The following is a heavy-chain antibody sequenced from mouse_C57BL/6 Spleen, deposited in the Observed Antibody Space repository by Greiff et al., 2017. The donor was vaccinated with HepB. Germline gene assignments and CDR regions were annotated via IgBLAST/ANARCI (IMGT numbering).Heavy chain of an antibody. J-gene: IGHJ2*01. V-gene: IGHV1-69*01. Sequence: VKLMESGAELVMPGASVKLSCKASGYTFTSYWMHWVKQRPGQGLEWIGEIDPSDSYTNYNQKFKGKSTLTVDKSSSTAYMQLSSLTSEDSAVYYCARCYYGSSYAFDYWGQGTTLTVSS. CDR1: GYTFTSYW. D-gene: IGHD1-1*01. CDR3: ARCYYGSSYAFDY. CDR2: IDPSDSYT.